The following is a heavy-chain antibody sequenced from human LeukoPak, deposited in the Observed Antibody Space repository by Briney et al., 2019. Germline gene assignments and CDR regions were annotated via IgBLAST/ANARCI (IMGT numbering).Heavy chain of an antibody. CDR2: IYYSGST. D-gene: IGHD5-24*01. CDR1: GGSISNYY. CDR3: ARLSGDGYSLDY. V-gene: IGHV4-59*08. Sequence: PSETLSLTCTVSGGSISNYYWSWLRQPPGKGLEWIGYIYYSGSTDYNPSLKSRVTISVDTSKNQFSLELNSVTAADTAVYYCARLSGDGYSLDYWGQGTLVTVSS. J-gene: IGHJ4*02.